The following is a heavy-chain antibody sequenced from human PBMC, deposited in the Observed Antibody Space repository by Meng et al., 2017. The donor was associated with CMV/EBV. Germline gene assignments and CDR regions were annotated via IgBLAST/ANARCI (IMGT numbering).Heavy chain of an antibody. CDR2: ISYDGSNK. Sequence: GESLKISCAASGFTFSSYAMHWVRQAPGKGLEWVAVISYDGSNKYYADSVKGRFTISRDNSKNTLYLQMNRLRAEDTAVYYCAREHCSGGSCYIVWYFGSNDAFDIWGQGTMVTVSS. V-gene: IGHV3-30-3*01. D-gene: IGHD2-15*01. J-gene: IGHJ3*02. CDR1: GFTFSSYA. CDR3: AREHCSGGSCYIVWYFGSNDAFDI.